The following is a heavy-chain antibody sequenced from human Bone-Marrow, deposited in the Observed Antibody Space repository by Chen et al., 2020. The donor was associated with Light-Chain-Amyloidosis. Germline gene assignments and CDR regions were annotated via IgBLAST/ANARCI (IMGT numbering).Heavy chain of an antibody. CDR2: ISDDGSSK. Sequence: VQLVESGGGLVQPGGSLRLSCATSGFTFSTYDMNWVRQAPGKGLEWVAFISDDGSSKYYGDSVKGRFTISRDNSKNTLYLQMNSLRVEDTAVYYCARTDTSNSGWYEGFDYWGQGTLVTVSS. J-gene: IGHJ4*02. CDR3: ARTDTSNSGWYEGFDY. CDR1: GFTFSTYD. V-gene: IGHV3-30*02. D-gene: IGHD6-19*01.